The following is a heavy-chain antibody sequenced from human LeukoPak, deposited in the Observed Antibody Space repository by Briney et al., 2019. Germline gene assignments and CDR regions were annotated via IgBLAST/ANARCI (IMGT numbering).Heavy chain of an antibody. V-gene: IGHV3-21*01. CDR3: ARVAQGATTENYYYYYMDV. CDR1: GFALNSYT. D-gene: IGHD4-11*01. CDR2: ITSRGTHI. J-gene: IGHJ6*03. Sequence: PGGSLRLSCAASGFALNSYTIKWVRQAPGKGLEWVSAITSRGTHIYNADSVKGRFTISRDNAENSAYLQMSSLRAEDTAVYYCARVAQGATTENYYYYYMDVWGKGTTVTVSS.